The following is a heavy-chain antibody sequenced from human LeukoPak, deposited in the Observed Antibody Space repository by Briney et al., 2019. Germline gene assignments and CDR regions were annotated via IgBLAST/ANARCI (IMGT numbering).Heavy chain of an antibody. CDR2: ISGSGGGT. D-gene: IGHD6-19*01. J-gene: IGHJ1*01. V-gene: IGHV3-23*01. Sequence: GGSLRLSCAVSGFTFSSYAMSWFRQAPGKGREWVAAISGSGGGTDYADSVKGRFTISRDNSKNTLYLQMNSLRAEDTAVYYCAKGEQWLVLYFQHWGQGTLVTVSS. CDR1: GFTFSSYA. CDR3: AKGEQWLVLYFQH.